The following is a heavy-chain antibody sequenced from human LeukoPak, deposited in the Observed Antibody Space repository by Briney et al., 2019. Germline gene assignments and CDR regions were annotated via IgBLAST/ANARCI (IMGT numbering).Heavy chain of an antibody. CDR1: GFTFSDYY. Sequence: GGSLRLSCAASGFTFSDYYMSWIRQAPGKGLEWVSYISSSGSTIYYADSVKGRFTISRDNAKNSLYLQMNSLRAEDTAVYYCAREIPATVTSFDYWGQGTLVTVSS. D-gene: IGHD4-17*01. V-gene: IGHV3-11*01. J-gene: IGHJ4*02. CDR2: ISSSGSTI. CDR3: AREIPATVTSFDY.